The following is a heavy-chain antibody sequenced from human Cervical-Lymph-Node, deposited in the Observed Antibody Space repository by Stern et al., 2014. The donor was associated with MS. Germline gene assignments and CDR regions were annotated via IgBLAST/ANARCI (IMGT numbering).Heavy chain of an antibody. CDR2: LFPGDADT. V-gene: IGHV5-51*01. Sequence: VQLVQSGAEVKKPGESLKISCKGSGYSFTSYWIGWVRQMPGKGLEWVGILFPGDADTRYSPSFQGQVTISADKSNSTAYLQWSSLKASDTAMYYCARLTDYALPFDYWGQGTLVTVSS. D-gene: IGHD4-17*01. J-gene: IGHJ4*02. CDR1: GYSFTSYW. CDR3: ARLTDYALPFDY.